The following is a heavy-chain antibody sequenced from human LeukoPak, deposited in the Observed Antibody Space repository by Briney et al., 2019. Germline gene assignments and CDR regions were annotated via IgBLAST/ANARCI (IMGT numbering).Heavy chain of an antibody. CDR3: ARVTIFGVSPYYFDY. V-gene: IGHV4-59*01. D-gene: IGHD3-3*01. CDR2: IYYSGTT. CDR1: GGSISSYY. Sequence: PSETLSLTCTVSGGSISSYYWNWIRRPPGKGLEWIGYIYYSGTTNYNPSLKSRVTISVDTSKNQFSLKLSSVTAADTAVYYCARVTIFGVSPYYFDYWGQGTLVTVSS. J-gene: IGHJ4*02.